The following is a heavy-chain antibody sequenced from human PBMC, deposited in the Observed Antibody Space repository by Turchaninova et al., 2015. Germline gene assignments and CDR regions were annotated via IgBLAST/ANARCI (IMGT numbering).Heavy chain of an antibody. CDR3: ARNRSHYFDS. CDR2: LYHSGRG. CDR1: GDSVRSNYY. J-gene: IGHJ4*02. Sequence: GVVQPGRSLSLTCAVSGDSVRSNYYWAWIRQPPEKGLEWIGSLYHSGRGTYNPSLEGRVTMSVDTSKNQFSLELNSVTAADTAVYYCARNRSHYFDSWGQGTLVTVSS. V-gene: IGHV4-38-2*01. D-gene: IGHD6-13*01.